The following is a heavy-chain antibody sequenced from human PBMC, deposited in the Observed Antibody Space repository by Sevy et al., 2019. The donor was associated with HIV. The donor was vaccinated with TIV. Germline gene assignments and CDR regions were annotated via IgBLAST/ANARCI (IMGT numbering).Heavy chain of an antibody. D-gene: IGHD6-13*01. CDR1: GFTFSNAW. Sequence: GGSLRLSGAASGFTFSNAWMSWVRQAPGKGLEWVGRIKGKIYDGTIDYAAPVKGRFSISRDDSKNTLYLQMNSLKTEDTAVYYCTTASWSQEDYYNYWGQGTLVTVSS. J-gene: IGHJ4*02. V-gene: IGHV3-15*01. CDR2: IKGKIYDGTI. CDR3: TTASWSQEDYYNY.